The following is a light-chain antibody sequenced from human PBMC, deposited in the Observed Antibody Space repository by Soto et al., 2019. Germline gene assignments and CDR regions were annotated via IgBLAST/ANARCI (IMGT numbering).Light chain of an antibody. V-gene: IGKV3-11*01. J-gene: IGKJ2*01. Sequence: DIVLTQSPVTVSLSPGERATLSCRASQSVDKYLAWYQQKPGQAPRLLIYDASNRVADIPARFSGSGSGTDFTLTISSLEPEDFAVYYCQQRARWPSFGQGTKVDIK. CDR1: QSVDKY. CDR3: QQRARWPS. CDR2: DAS.